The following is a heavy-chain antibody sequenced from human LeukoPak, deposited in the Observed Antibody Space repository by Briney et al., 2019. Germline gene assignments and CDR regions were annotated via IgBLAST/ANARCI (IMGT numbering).Heavy chain of an antibody. CDR2: NSGSANDI. J-gene: IGHJ4*02. D-gene: IGHD3-10*01. CDR3: ATGSQIREADY. V-gene: IGHV3-11*01. Sequence: PGGSLRLSCAASGLSISDLYMGWIRQTPGKGLEWVSYNSGSANDINYADSVRGRFTSARDNAKNSLYLQMNSLRAEDTAVYYCATGSQIREADYWGQGTLVTVSS. CDR1: GLSISDLY.